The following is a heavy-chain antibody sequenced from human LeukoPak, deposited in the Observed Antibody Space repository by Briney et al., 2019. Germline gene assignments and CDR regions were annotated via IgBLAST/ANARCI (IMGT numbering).Heavy chain of an antibody. D-gene: IGHD3-10*01. CDR1: GFTFSSYE. Sequence: GGSLRLSCAASGFTFSSYEMNWVRQAPGKGLEWVSYISCSGSTIYYADSVKGRFTISRDNAKNSLYLQMNSLRAEDTAVYYCARDGGSGRNCYYYYMDVWGKGTTVTISS. J-gene: IGHJ6*03. CDR2: ISCSGSTI. CDR3: ARDGGSGRNCYYYYMDV. V-gene: IGHV3-48*03.